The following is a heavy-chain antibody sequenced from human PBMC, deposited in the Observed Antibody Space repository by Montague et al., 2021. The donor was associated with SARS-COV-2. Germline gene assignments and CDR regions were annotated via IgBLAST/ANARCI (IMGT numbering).Heavy chain of an antibody. D-gene: IGHD3-22*01. CDR2: INQSGCT. CDR3: ARVAGGYYHDSSAYFDY. Sequence: SETLSLTCAVYGGSFSGYYWSWIRQPPGKGLEWIGEINQSGCTXXXPSXXXRVTLSVDTSKKQFSLNLSSLTAADTAVYYCARVAGGYYHDSSAYFDYWGQGSLVTVSS. J-gene: IGHJ4*02. V-gene: IGHV4-34*01. CDR1: GGSFSGYY.